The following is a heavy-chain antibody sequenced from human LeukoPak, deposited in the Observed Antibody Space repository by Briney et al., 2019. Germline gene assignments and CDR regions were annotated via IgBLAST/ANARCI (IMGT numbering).Heavy chain of an antibody. Sequence: SETLSLTCAVYGGSFSSYYWSWIRQPPGKGLEWIGYIYYSGSTNYNPSLKSRVTISVDTSKNQFSLKLSSVTAADTAVYYRARRSSGWALDYWGQGTLVTVSS. CDR3: ARRSSGWALDY. D-gene: IGHD6-19*01. J-gene: IGHJ4*02. V-gene: IGHV4-59*08. CDR2: IYYSGST. CDR1: GGSFSSYY.